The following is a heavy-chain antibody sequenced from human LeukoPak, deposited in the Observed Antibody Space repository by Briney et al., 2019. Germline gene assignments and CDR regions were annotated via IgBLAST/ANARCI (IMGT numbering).Heavy chain of an antibody. CDR2: ISGSGGST. D-gene: IGHD3-10*01. J-gene: IGHJ4*02. CDR3: AKVEWFGELLYRRPFDY. Sequence: GGSLRLSCAASGFTFSSYAMSWVRQAPGKGLEWVSAISGSGGSTYYADSVKGRFTISRDNSKNTPYLQMNSLRAEDTAVYYCAKVEWFGELLYRRPFDYWGQGTLVTVSS. CDR1: GFTFSSYA. V-gene: IGHV3-23*01.